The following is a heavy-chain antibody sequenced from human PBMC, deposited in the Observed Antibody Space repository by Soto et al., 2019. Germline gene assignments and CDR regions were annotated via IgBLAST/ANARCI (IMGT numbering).Heavy chain of an antibody. Sequence: GESLKISCKGSGYNFAGYWIAWVRQMPGKGLELMGIIYPSDSDTRDRPSFQGQVTISADKSISSAYLQWSSLRASDTAMYYCARGGVSTRTFDYWGQGTLVTVSS. CDR3: ARGGVSTRTFDY. V-gene: IGHV5-51*01. D-gene: IGHD3-3*01. CDR2: IYPSDSDT. CDR1: GYNFAGYW. J-gene: IGHJ4*02.